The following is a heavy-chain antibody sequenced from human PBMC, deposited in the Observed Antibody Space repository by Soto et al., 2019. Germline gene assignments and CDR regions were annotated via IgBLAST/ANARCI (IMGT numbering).Heavy chain of an antibody. Sequence: PSETLSLTCTVSGGSISSSSYYWGWIRQPPGKGLEWIGSIYYSGSTNYNPSLKSRVTISVDTSKNQFSLKLTSVTAADAAVYYCARHQAGIFDYWGQGTLVTVSS. V-gene: IGHV4-39*01. D-gene: IGHD6-13*01. CDR1: GGSISSSSYY. CDR3: ARHQAGIFDY. CDR2: IYYSGST. J-gene: IGHJ4*02.